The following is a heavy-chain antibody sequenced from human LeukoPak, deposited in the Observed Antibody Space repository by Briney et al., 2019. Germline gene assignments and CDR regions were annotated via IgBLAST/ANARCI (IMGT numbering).Heavy chain of an antibody. CDR3: ARVYSSSWYYFDY. D-gene: IGHD6-13*01. CDR1: GGSISSTSYF. V-gene: IGHV4-39*07. J-gene: IGHJ4*02. CDR2: IYYTGLS. Sequence: PSETLSLTCSVSGGSISSTSYFWGWIRQPPGKGLEWIGTIYYTGLSYYNPSLKSRVTISVDTSKNQLSLKLSSVTAADTAVYYCARVYSSSWYYFDYWGQGTLVTVSS.